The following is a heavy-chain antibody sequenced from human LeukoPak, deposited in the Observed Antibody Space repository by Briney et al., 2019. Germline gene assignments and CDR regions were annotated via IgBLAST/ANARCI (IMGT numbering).Heavy chain of an antibody. J-gene: IGHJ3*02. D-gene: IGHD2-2*02. Sequence: GGSLRLSCAASGFSFSSYAMSWVRQAPGKGLEWVSVISGSGASTYYADSVKGRFTISRDNSKNTLYLQMNSLRAEDTAVYYCARGEGYCSTASCYTFNAFDIWGQGTMVTVSS. CDR3: ARGEGYCSTASCYTFNAFDI. V-gene: IGHV3-23*01. CDR1: GFSFSSYA. CDR2: ISGSGAST.